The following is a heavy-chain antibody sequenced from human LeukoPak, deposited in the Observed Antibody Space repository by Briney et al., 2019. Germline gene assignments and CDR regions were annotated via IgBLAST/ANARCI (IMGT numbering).Heavy chain of an antibody. J-gene: IGHJ4*02. D-gene: IGHD2-15*01. CDR2: INGSGSFT. CDR1: GFTFSNYV. Sequence: GSLRLSCAASGFTFSNYVMGWVRQDPGKGLQWVSIINGSGSFTSYADSVKGRLTISRDNSKNTLYLQMNSLRAEDTAVYYCAREDGYCSGGNCYSYFDSWGQGTLVTVSS. CDR3: AREDGYCSGGNCYSYFDS. V-gene: IGHV3-23*01.